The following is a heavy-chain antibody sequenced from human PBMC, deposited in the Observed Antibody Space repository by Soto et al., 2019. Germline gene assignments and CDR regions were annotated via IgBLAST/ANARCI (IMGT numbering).Heavy chain of an antibody. D-gene: IGHD3-10*01. CDR1: GYTFTGYY. CDR2: INPNSGGT. Sequence: ASVKVSCKASGYTFTGYYMHWGRQAPGQGLEWMGWINPNSGGTNYAQKFQGWVTMTRDTSISTAYMELSRLRSDDTAVYYCARARPGNLDAFDIWGQGTMVTVSS. J-gene: IGHJ3*02. V-gene: IGHV1-2*04. CDR3: ARARPGNLDAFDI.